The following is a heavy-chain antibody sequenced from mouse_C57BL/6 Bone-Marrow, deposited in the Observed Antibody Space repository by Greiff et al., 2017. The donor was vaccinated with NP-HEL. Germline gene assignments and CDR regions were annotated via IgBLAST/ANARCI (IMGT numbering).Heavy chain of an antibody. CDR1: GYAFSSSW. CDR3: ARFTTVGY. Sequence: QVQLQQSGPELVKPGASVKISCKASGYAFSSSWMNWVKQRPGKGLEWIGRIYPGDGDTNYNGKFKGKATLTADKSSSTAYMQLSSLTSEDSAVYFCARFTTVGYWGQGTTLTVSS. D-gene: IGHD1-1*01. CDR2: IYPGDGDT. V-gene: IGHV1-82*01. J-gene: IGHJ2*01.